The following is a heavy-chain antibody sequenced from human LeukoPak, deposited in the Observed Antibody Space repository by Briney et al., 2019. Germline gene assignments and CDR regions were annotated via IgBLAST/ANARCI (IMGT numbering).Heavy chain of an antibody. CDR2: VYSTGTT. CDR1: GGSISYFY. CDR3: ARVVVVAAYSLNYFDS. J-gene: IGHJ4*02. V-gene: IGHV4-4*07. D-gene: IGHD2-15*01. Sequence: SETLSLTCSVSGGSISYFYWSWIRQPAGKGLEWIGRVYSTGTTNYNPSLESRVTMSVHTSKNQLSLNLISVTAADTAVYYCARVVVVAAYSLNYFDSWGQGILVTVSS.